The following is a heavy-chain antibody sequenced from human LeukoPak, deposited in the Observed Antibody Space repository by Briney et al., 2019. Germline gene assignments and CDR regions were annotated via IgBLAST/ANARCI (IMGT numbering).Heavy chain of an antibody. Sequence: PGGSLRLTCAASGFTFSSYGMHWVRQAPGKGLEWVAFIRYDGSNEYYADSVKGRFTISRDNSKNTLYLQMNSLRAEDTAVYYCATVIGGGVYDSTRLGSYYFDYWGQGTLVTVSS. CDR2: IRYDGSNE. CDR1: GFTFSSYG. D-gene: IGHD3-22*01. CDR3: ATVIGGGVYDSTRLGSYYFDY. V-gene: IGHV3-30*02. J-gene: IGHJ4*02.